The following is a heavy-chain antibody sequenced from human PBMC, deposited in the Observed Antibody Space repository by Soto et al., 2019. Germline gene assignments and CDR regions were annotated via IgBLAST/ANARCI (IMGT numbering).Heavy chain of an antibody. CDR1: GFTFNNYA. CDR2: ISGSGQRT. CDR3: AKDSFHGWGSYITPYYFDS. J-gene: IGHJ4*02. D-gene: IGHD3-16*01. V-gene: IGHV3-23*01. Sequence: EVQLLESGGGLVQPGGSLRLSCAASGFTFNNYAMSWVRQAPGKGLEWVSVISGSGQRTSYADSVKGRFTVSRDNSKNTVDLHMKSLRAEDTAVYYCAKDSFHGWGSYITPYYFDSWGQGTLITVSS.